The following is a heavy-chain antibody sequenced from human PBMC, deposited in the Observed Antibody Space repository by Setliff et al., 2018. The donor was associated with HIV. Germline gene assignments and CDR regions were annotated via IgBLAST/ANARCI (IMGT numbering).Heavy chain of an antibody. CDR2: IHHTGYL. CDR3: AAFFVTPLMTQDF. J-gene: IGHJ4*02. D-gene: IGHD4-17*01. Sequence: SETLSLTCAFYGASFTDYYWNWIRQPPGKGLEWIGEIHHTGYLNYNPSLKSRVTISQDPSTKQFSLKMTSMTAADTAVYYCAAFFVTPLMTQDFWGQGTLVTVSS. CDR1: GASFTDYY. V-gene: IGHV4-34*01.